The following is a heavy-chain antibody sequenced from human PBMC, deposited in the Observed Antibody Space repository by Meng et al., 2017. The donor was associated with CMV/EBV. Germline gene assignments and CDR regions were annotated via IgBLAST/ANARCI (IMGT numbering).Heavy chain of an antibody. CDR3: ATDFYCSSTSCSTGYYYYGMDV. Sequence: ASVMVSCKVSGYTLTELSMHWVRQAPGKGLEWMGGFDPEDGETIYAQKFQGRVTMTEDTSTDTAYMELSSLRSEDTAVYYCATDFYCSSTSCSTGYYYYGMDVWGQGTTVTVSS. CDR1: GYTLTELS. CDR2: FDPEDGET. J-gene: IGHJ6*02. V-gene: IGHV1-24*01. D-gene: IGHD2-2*01.